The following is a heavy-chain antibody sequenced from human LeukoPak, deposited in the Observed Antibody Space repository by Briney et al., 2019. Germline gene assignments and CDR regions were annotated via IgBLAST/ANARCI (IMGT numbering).Heavy chain of an antibody. D-gene: IGHD2-2*01. CDR2: IKEDGSDK. CDR3: ATQAYALFHY. J-gene: IGHJ4*02. Sequence: GGSLRLSCAASGFTFNTYWMSWVRQAPGKGLEWLGNIKEDGSDKYCADSVKGRFTISRDNAKNSLYLQMNSHRAEDTAVYYCATQAYALFHYWGQGTLVTVSS. CDR1: GFTFNTYW. V-gene: IGHV3-7*03.